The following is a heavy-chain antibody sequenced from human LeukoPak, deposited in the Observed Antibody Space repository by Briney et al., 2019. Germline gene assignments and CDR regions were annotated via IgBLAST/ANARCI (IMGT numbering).Heavy chain of an antibody. V-gene: IGHV1-69*02. J-gene: IGHJ3*02. D-gene: IGHD6-13*01. CDR3: ARLGLSDAFDI. CDR1: TSR. Sequence: GASVKVSCKATSRISWVRQAPGQGLEWMGRIIPILGIANYAQKFQGRVTITADKSTSTAYMELSSLRSEDTAVYYCARLGLSDAFDIWGQGTMVTVSS. CDR2: IIPILGIA.